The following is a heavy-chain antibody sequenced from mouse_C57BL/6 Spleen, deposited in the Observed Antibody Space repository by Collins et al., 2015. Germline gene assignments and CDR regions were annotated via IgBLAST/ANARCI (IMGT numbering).Heavy chain of an antibody. V-gene: IGHV14-3*01. CDR2: IDPANGNT. Sequence: EVQLQQSVAELVRPGASVKLSCTASGFNXKNTYMHWVKQRPEQGLEWIGRIDPANGNTKYAPKFQGKATITADTSSNTAYLQLSSLTSEDTAIYYCARSYDGYYVWFAYWGQGTLVTVSA. CDR3: ARSYDGYYVWFAY. CDR1: GFNXKNTY. J-gene: IGHJ3*01. D-gene: IGHD2-3*01.